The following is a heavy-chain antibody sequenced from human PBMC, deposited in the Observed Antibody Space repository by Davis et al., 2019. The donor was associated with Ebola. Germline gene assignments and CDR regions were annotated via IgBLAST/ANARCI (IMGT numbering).Heavy chain of an antibody. V-gene: IGHV4-59*02. CDR2: IYYSGST. D-gene: IGHD3-22*01. CDR1: GGSVSNYY. Sequence: SETLSLTCTVPGGSVSNYYWSWIRQPPGKGLEWIGYIYYSGSTNYNPSLKSRVIISVDTSKNQSSLKLSSVTAADTAVYYCARGLYYYDSSGYYGKWGQGTLVTVSS. CDR3: ARGLYYYDSSGYYGK. J-gene: IGHJ4*02.